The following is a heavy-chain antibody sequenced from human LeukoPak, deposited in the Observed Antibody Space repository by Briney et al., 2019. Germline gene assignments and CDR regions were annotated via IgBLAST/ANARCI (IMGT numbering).Heavy chain of an antibody. D-gene: IGHD4-17*01. CDR2: ISAYNGNT. CDR3: AKGPYGDYQNNWFDP. J-gene: IGHJ5*02. Sequence: GASVKVSCKASGYTFTSYGISWVRQAPGQGLEWMGWISAYNGNTNYAQKLQGRVTMTTDTSTSTAYMELSRLRSDDTAVYYCAKGPYGDYQNNWFDPWGQGTLVTVSS. CDR1: GYTFTSYG. V-gene: IGHV1-18*01.